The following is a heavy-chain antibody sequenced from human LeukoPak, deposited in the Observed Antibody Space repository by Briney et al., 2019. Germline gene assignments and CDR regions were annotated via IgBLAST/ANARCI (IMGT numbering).Heavy chain of an antibody. CDR3: ARAGDFGVVIYYYYGMDV. D-gene: IGHD3-3*01. J-gene: IGHJ6*02. V-gene: IGHV1-18*01. CDR2: ISAYNGNT. Sequence: ASVKVSCKASGYTFTSYGISWVRQAPGQGLEWMGWISAYNGNTNYAQKLQGRVTMTTDTSTSTAYMELRSLRSDDTAVYYCARAGDFGVVIYYYYGMDVWGQGTTVTVSS. CDR1: GYTFTSYG.